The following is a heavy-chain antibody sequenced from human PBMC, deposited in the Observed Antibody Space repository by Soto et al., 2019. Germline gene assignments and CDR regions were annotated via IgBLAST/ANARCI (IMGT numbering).Heavy chain of an antibody. CDR1: GGTFSSYA. D-gene: IGHD2-2*01. J-gene: IGHJ6*02. CDR2: IIPIFGTA. CDR3: ARVFGRYQLISSRYYGMDV. V-gene: IGHV1-69*13. Sequence: ASVKVSCKASGGTFSSYAISWVRQAPGQGLEWMGGIIPIFGTANYAQKFQGRVTITADESTSTAYMELSSLRSEDTAVYYCARVFGRYQLISSRYYGMDVWGQGTTVTVSS.